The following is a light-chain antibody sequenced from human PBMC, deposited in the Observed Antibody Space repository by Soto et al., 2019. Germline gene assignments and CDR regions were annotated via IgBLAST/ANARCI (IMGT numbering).Light chain of an antibody. CDR3: QQSYSTPVT. CDR2: AAS. CDR1: QSISSY. Sequence: DIQMTQSPSSLSASVGDRVTITCRASQSISSYLNWYQQKPGKAPKLLIYAASSLQSEVPPRFSGSGSGTDFTHTISSLQPEDFATYYCQQSYSTPVTFGQGTPVDIK. J-gene: IGKJ1*01. V-gene: IGKV1-39*01.